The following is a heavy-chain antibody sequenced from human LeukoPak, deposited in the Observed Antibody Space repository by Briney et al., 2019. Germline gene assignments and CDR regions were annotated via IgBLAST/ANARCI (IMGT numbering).Heavy chain of an antibody. CDR3: ARSGSYYHFDY. V-gene: IGHV3-23*01. CDR1: GFTFSSYA. CDR2: ISDSGGST. J-gene: IGHJ4*02. Sequence: GGSLRLSCAASGFTFSSYAMSWVRQASGKGLDWVSSISDSGGSTNYADSVKGRFTISRDNSKNTLYLQMNTLRAEDTAEYYCARSGSYYHFDYWGQGTLVTVSS. D-gene: IGHD1-26*01.